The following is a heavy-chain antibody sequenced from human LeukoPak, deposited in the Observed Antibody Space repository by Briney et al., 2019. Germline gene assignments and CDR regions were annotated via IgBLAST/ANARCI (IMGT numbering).Heavy chain of an antibody. CDR2: IYYSGST. V-gene: IGHV4-31*03. Sequence: PSETLSLTCTVSGGSISSGGYYWSWIRQHPGKGLEWIGYIYYSGSTYYNPSLKSRVTISVGTSKNQFSLKLSSVTAADTAVYYCARGVREYDFDYWGQGTLVTVSS. J-gene: IGHJ4*02. CDR1: GGSISSGGYY. CDR3: ARGVREYDFDY. D-gene: IGHD3-10*01.